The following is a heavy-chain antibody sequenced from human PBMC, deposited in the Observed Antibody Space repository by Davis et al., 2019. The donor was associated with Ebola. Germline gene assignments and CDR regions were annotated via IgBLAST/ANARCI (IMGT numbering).Heavy chain of an antibody. CDR1: GFTFSSYS. J-gene: IGHJ6*02. CDR2: ISSSSSYI. D-gene: IGHD3-10*01. Sequence: GESLKISCAASGFTFSSYSMNWVRQAPGKGLEWVSSISSSSSYIYYADSVKGRFTISRDNAKNSLYLQMNSLRAEDTAVYYCARDPRRFREFYYYYGMDVWGQGTTVTVSS. V-gene: IGHV3-21*04. CDR3: ARDPRRFREFYYYYGMDV.